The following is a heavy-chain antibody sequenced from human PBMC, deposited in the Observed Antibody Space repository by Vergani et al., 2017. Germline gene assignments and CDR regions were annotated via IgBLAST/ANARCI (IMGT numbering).Heavy chain of an antibody. Sequence: QVRLQESGPGLVKPSETLSLTCSVSGGSMSGYYWSWIGQPPGKELEWSGYMYHSGSTNYNHSLETRVTISGDTSKNQFSLKLNSVTAADTAVYYCGRVADFYGFGSRLLALWGQGILVTVSS. CDR3: GRVADFYGFGSRLLAL. D-gene: IGHD3-10*01. CDR1: GGSMSGYY. V-gene: IGHV4-59*01. J-gene: IGHJ4*02. CDR2: MYHSGST.